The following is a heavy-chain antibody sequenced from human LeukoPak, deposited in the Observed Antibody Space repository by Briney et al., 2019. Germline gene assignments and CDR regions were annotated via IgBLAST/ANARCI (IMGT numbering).Heavy chain of an antibody. D-gene: IGHD6-19*01. CDR2: IKQDGNEK. Sequence: GGSLRLSCVVSGFTFSSYWMTWVRQAPGKGLEWVANIKQDGNEKYYVDSVKGRFTISRDNANNSLYLQMNNLRDEDTAGYYCARDLDFLGSGWHKFDFWGQGTLVTVSS. CDR1: GFTFSSYW. V-gene: IGHV3-7*04. J-gene: IGHJ4*02. CDR3: ARDLDFLGSGWHKFDF.